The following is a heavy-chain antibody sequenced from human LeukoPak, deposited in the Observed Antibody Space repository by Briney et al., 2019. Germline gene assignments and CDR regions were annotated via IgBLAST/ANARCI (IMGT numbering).Heavy chain of an antibody. Sequence: ASVKVSCKASGYTFTSYGISWVRQAPGQGLEWMGWINPNSGGTNYAQKFQGRVTMTRDTSISTAYMELSRLRSDDTAVYYCTRSNYILTGYYPGVFDYWGQGTLVTVSS. CDR3: TRSNYILTGYYPGVFDY. V-gene: IGHV1-2*02. CDR1: GYTFTSYG. CDR2: INPNSGGT. J-gene: IGHJ4*02. D-gene: IGHD3-9*01.